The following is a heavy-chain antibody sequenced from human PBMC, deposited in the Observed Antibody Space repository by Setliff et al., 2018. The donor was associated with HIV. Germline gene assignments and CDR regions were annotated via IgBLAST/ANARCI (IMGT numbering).Heavy chain of an antibody. CDR3: AHRSGDSSGREFGP. CDR1: GFSLSTSGVG. CDR2: IYWNDDK. J-gene: IGHJ5*02. V-gene: IGHV2-5*01. Sequence: SGPTLVNPTQTLTLTCTLSGFSLSTSGVGVGWIRQPPGKALEWLGIIYWNDDKRYSPSLKNRLTITKDTSKNQVVLTMTNMDPVDTATYYCAHRSGDSSGREFGPWGQGTLVTVSS. D-gene: IGHD3-22*01.